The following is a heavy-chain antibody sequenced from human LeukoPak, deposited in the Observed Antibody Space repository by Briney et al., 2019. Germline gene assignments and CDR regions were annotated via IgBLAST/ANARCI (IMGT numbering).Heavy chain of an antibody. CDR1: GYTFTAFF. Sequence: ASVKVSCKASGYTFTAFFMHWVRQAPGQGLEWMGWISAYNGNTNYAQKLQGRVTMTTDTSTSTAYMELRSLRSDDTAVYYCARGVASSGWSDYWGQGTLVTVSS. D-gene: IGHD6-19*01. J-gene: IGHJ4*02. CDR3: ARGVASSGWSDY. V-gene: IGHV1-18*04. CDR2: ISAYNGNT.